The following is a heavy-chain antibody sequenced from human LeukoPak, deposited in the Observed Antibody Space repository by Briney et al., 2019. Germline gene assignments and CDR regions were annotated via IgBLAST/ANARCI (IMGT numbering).Heavy chain of an antibody. Sequence: GGSLRLSCAASGFTFSSYGMHWVRQAPCKGLEGVAFIRYDGSNKYYADSVKGRFTIPRDNSTNTLYLQMSSLRAEDTAVYYCAKDLVGATHPYYFDYWGQGTLVTVSS. V-gene: IGHV3-30*02. J-gene: IGHJ4*02. D-gene: IGHD1-26*01. CDR3: AKDLVGATHPYYFDY. CDR2: IRYDGSNK. CDR1: GFTFSSYG.